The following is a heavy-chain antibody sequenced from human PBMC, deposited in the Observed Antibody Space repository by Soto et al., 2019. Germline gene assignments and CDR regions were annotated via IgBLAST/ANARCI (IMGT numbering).Heavy chain of an antibody. J-gene: IGHJ5*02. Sequence: QVQLQESGPGLVKPSETLSLTCTVSGGSISSYYWSWIRQPPGKGLEWIGYIYYSGSTNYNPSLKSRVTISVDTSKHQFSLKLSSVTAADTAVYYCARVASGYDYDEDWFDPWGQGTLVTVSS. CDR2: IYYSGST. V-gene: IGHV4-59*01. CDR3: ARVASGYDYDEDWFDP. CDR1: GGSISSYY. D-gene: IGHD5-12*01.